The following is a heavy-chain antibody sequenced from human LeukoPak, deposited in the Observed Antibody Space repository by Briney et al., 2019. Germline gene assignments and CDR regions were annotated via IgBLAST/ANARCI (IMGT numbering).Heavy chain of an antibody. D-gene: IGHD1-1*01. CDR1: GYTFTGYY. J-gene: IGHJ4*02. Sequence: PGASVKVSCKASGYTFTGYYMHWVRQAPGQGLEWMGWINPNSGGTNYAQKFQGRVTMTRDTSISTAYMELCRLRSDDTAMYYCARGKKRSAQEMAFDYWGQGTLVTVSS. CDR3: ARGKKRSAQEMAFDY. CDR2: INPNSGGT. V-gene: IGHV1-2*02.